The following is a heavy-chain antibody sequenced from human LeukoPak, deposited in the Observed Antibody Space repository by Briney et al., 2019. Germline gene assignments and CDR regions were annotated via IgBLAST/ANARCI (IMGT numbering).Heavy chain of an antibody. D-gene: IGHD3-22*01. J-gene: IGHJ2*01. V-gene: IGHV4-31*03. Sequence: SQTLSLTCTVSGGSISSGGYYWSWIRQHPGKGLEWIGYIYYSGSTYYNPFLKSRVTISVDTSKNQFSLKLSSVTAADTAVYYCARGLAEDSSGYYLHWYFDLWGRGTLVTVSS. CDR2: IYYSGST. CDR3: ARGLAEDSSGYYLHWYFDL. CDR1: GGSISSGGYY.